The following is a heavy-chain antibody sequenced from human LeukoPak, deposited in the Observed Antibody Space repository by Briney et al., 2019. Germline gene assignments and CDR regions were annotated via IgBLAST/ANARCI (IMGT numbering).Heavy chain of an antibody. CDR2: IYPGDSDT. CDR3: ARPQRGYSYGRNPYFDY. CDR1: GYSFTRYW. Sequence: GESLKISCKGPGYSFTRYWIGWVRQMPGKGLEWMGIIYPGDSDTRYSPSFQGQVTISADKSISTAYLQWSSLKASDTAMYYCARPQRGYSYGRNPYFDYWGQGTLVTVSS. V-gene: IGHV5-51*01. J-gene: IGHJ4*02. D-gene: IGHD5-18*01.